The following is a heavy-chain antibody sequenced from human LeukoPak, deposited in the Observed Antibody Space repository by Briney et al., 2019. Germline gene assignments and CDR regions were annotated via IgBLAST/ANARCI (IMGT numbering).Heavy chain of an antibody. Sequence: SETLSLTCAVYGGPFSGYYWSWIRQPPGKGLEWIGEINHSGSTNYNPSLKSRVTISVDTSKNQFSLKLSSVTAADTAVYYCARELGVHKAFDYWGQGTLVTVSS. J-gene: IGHJ4*02. CDR1: GGPFSGYY. CDR2: INHSGST. D-gene: IGHD3-16*01. CDR3: ARELGVHKAFDY. V-gene: IGHV4-34*01.